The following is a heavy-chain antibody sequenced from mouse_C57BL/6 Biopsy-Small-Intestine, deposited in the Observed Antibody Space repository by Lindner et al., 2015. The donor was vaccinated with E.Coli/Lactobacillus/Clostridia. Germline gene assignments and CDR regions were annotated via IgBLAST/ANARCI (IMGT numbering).Heavy chain of an antibody. CDR2: ISRGSSTI. V-gene: IGHV5-17*01. D-gene: IGHD2-3*01. J-gene: IGHJ4*01. Sequence: VQLQESGGDLVKPGGSLKLSCAASGFTFSDYGMHWVRQAPEKGLEWVAYISRGSSTIYYADTVKGRFTISRDNAKNTLFLQMTSLRSEDTAMYYCARRPYDGYYMDYWGQGTSVTVSS. CDR1: GFTFSDYG. CDR3: ARRPYDGYYMDY.